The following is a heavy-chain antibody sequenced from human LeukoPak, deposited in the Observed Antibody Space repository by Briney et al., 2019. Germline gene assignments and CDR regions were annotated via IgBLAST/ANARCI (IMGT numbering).Heavy chain of an antibody. CDR2: IYYSGST. J-gene: IGHJ4*02. Sequence: SETLSLTCTVSGGSISSYYWSWIRQPPGKGLEWIGYIYYSGSTNYNPSLKSRVTISVDTSKNQFSLKLGSVTAADAAVYYCASTYRGAAAIDYWGQGTLVTVSS. CDR1: GGSISSYY. V-gene: IGHV4-59*08. CDR3: ASTYRGAAAIDY. D-gene: IGHD6-13*01.